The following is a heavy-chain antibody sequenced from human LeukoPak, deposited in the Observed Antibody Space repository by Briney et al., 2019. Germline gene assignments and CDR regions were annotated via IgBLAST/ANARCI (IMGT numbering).Heavy chain of an antibody. CDR2: ISGGGDRT. D-gene: IGHD3-10*01. V-gene: IGHV3-23*01. CDR1: GFTSSSYP. Sequence: PGGSLRLSRAASGFTSSSYPMNWVRQAPGKGLEWVSAISGGGDRTFHADSVKGRFTISRDSSKNTLYLQMNSLRAEDTAVYYCAKDRYYGSGSYPYYYYGMDVWGQGTTVTVSS. J-gene: IGHJ6*02. CDR3: AKDRYYGSGSYPYYYYGMDV.